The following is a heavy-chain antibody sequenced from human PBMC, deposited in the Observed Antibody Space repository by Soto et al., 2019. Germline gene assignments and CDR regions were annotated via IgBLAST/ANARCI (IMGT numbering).Heavy chain of an antibody. CDR1: GFTVSSNY. V-gene: IGHV3-66*01. CDR2: IYSGGST. Sequence: EVQLVESGGGLVQPGGSLRLSCAASGFTVSSNYMSWVRQAPGKGLEWVSIIYSGGSTYYADSVKIRFTIARDNSRNTLYLQMNSLRAEETAVYYCARVRGSSSWYVFFDYWGQGTLFTVSS. J-gene: IGHJ4*02. CDR3: ARVRGSSSWYVFFDY. D-gene: IGHD6-13*01.